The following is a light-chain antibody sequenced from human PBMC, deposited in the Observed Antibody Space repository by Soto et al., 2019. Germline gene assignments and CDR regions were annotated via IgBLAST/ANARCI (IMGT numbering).Light chain of an antibody. Sequence: QSALTQPRSVSGSPGQSVTISCTGTSSDVGGYNYVSWYQQYPGKAPKLMIYEVAKRSSGVPDRFSGSKSGNTASLTISGLQAEDEADYYCSSYTSSSGWVFGGGTKLTVL. CDR1: SSDVGGYNY. J-gene: IGLJ3*02. V-gene: IGLV2-11*01. CDR3: SSYTSSSGWV. CDR2: EVA.